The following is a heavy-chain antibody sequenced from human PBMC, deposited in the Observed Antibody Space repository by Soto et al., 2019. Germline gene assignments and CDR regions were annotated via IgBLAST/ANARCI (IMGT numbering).Heavy chain of an antibody. D-gene: IGHD3-22*01. V-gene: IGHV4-31*03. CDR2: IYYSGST. J-gene: IGHJ4*02. Sequence: QVQLQESGPGLVKPSQTLSLTCTVSGGPISSGAYYWSWIRQHPGKGLEWVGYIYYSGSTYHNPSLKSRVSISRDTSKNQFSLKLTSVTSADTAVYYCARGYDSSGYWGGLDFDYWGQGALVTVSS. CDR3: ARGYDSSGYWGGLDFDY. CDR1: GGPISSGAYY.